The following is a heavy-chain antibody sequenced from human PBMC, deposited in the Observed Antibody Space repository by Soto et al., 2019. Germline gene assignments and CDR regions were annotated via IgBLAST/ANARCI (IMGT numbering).Heavy chain of an antibody. Sequence: EVQLVESGGDLVQPGGSLRLSCAASGFTFSTYWMHWVRQAPGKGLVWVSRIKSDGSSTFYADSVKGRFTISRDNAKNTLYIQMNSLRGEDTDVYYCTRGTAPSIPNAFDIWGQGTMVTVSS. CDR3: TRGTAPSIPNAFDI. V-gene: IGHV3-74*01. CDR2: IKSDGSST. D-gene: IGHD2-21*01. CDR1: GFTFSTYW. J-gene: IGHJ3*02.